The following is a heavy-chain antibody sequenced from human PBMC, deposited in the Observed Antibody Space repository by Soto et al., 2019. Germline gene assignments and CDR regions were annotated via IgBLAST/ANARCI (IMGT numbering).Heavy chain of an antibody. CDR2: ISSSSSYI. CDR1: GFTFSSYS. Sequence: PGGSLRLSCAASGFTFSSYSMNWVRQAPGKGLEWVSSISSSSSYIYYADSVKGRFTIPRDNAKNSLYLQMNSLRAEDTAVYYCARVGGSGYGDYVERPYDYWGQGTLVTVSS. CDR3: ARVGGSGYGDYVERPYDY. V-gene: IGHV3-21*01. J-gene: IGHJ4*02. D-gene: IGHD4-17*01.